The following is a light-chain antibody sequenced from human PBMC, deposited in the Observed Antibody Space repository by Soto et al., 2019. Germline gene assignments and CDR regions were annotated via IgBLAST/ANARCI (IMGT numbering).Light chain of an antibody. CDR3: SSFTSSATQV. V-gene: IGLV2-14*01. J-gene: IGLJ1*01. Sequence: QSALTQPASVSGSPGQSITISCTGTSSDVGGYNYVSWYQQHPGKVPKLLIYEVSHRPSGISNRFSGSKSGNTASLSISGLQAEDEADYYCSSFTSSATQVFGTGTKLTVL. CDR1: SSDVGGYNY. CDR2: EVS.